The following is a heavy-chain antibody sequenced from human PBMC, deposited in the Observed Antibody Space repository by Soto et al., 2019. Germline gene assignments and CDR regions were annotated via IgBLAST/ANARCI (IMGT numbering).Heavy chain of an antibody. CDR2: IIPIFGTA. CDR1: GGTFSSYA. D-gene: IGHD1-1*01. V-gene: IGHV1-69*12. CDR3: ASRDGYKWRSNDY. J-gene: IGHJ4*02. Sequence: QVQLVQSGAEVKKPGSSVKVSCKASGGTFSSYAISWVRQAPGQGLEWMGGIIPIFGTANYAQTFQGRVTITADESTSTDYMDVSSLRSEDTAVYYCASRDGYKWRSNDYWGQGTLVTVSS.